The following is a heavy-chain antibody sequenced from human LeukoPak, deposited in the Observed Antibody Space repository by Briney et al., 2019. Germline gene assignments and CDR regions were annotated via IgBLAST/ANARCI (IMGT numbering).Heavy chain of an antibody. Sequence: ASVKVSCKASGYTFTSYDINWVRQATGQGLEWMGWMNPNSGNTGYAQKFQGRVTMTRNTSISTAYMELSSLRSEDAAVYYCARDRWTTVTTNWFDPWGQGTLVTVSS. CDR3: ARDRWTTVTTNWFDP. CDR1: GYTFTSYD. CDR2: MNPNSGNT. D-gene: IGHD4-17*01. J-gene: IGHJ5*02. V-gene: IGHV1-8*01.